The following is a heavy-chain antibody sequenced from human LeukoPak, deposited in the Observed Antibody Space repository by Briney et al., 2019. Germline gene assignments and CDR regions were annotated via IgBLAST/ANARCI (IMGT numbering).Heavy chain of an antibody. CDR1: GFTFSSYA. D-gene: IGHD5-24*01. Sequence: GRSLRLSCVGSGFTFSSYARSWVRQAPGKGLEWVSVISGSGTSIDYADSVKGRFTISRDNSKNTLYLQMNSLRAEDTAVYYCARSRDGYNSGAFDMWGQGTMVTVSS. CDR3: ARSRDGYNSGAFDM. J-gene: IGHJ3*02. CDR2: ISGSGTSI. V-gene: IGHV3-23*01.